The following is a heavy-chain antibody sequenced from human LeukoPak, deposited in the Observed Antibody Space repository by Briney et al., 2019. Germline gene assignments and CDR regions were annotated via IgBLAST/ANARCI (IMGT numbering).Heavy chain of an antibody. CDR3: ARVPLSSGWYLFDY. CDR2: IIPIFGTA. CDR1: GGTFSSYA. J-gene: IGHJ4*02. Sequence: GSSVKVSCKASGGTFSSYAISWVRQAPGQGLEWMGRIIPIFGTANYAQKFQGRVTITTDESTSTAYMELSSLRSGDTAVYYCARVPLSSGWYLFDYWGQGTLVTVSS. D-gene: IGHD6-19*01. V-gene: IGHV1-69*05.